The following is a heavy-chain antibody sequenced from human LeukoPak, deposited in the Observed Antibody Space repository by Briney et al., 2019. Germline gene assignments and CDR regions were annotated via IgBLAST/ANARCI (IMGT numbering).Heavy chain of an antibody. J-gene: IGHJ4*02. CDR2: IKQDGSEK. V-gene: IGHV3-7*01. CDR3: ARSGSYPEYYFDY. CDR1: GFTFSSYW. Sequence: PGGSLRLSCAASGFTFSSYWMSWVRQAPGKGLEWVANIKQDGSEKYYVDSVKGRFTISRDNAKNSLYLQMNSLRAEDTAVYYCARSGSYPEYYFDYWGQGTLVTVSS. D-gene: IGHD1-26*01.